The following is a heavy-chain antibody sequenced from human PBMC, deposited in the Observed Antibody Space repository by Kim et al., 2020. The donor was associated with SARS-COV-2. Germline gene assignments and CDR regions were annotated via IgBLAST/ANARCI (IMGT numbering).Heavy chain of an antibody. Sequence: SETLSLTCTVSGGSISSSSYYWGWIRQPPGKGLEWIGSIYYSGSTYYNPSLKSRVTISVDTSKNQFSLKLSSVTAADTAVYYCARSTYYYDSSGYYYVHAFDIWGQGTMVTVSS. V-gene: IGHV4-39*07. CDR2: IYYSGST. J-gene: IGHJ3*02. CDR3: ARSTYYYDSSGYYYVHAFDI. CDR1: GGSISSSSYY. D-gene: IGHD3-22*01.